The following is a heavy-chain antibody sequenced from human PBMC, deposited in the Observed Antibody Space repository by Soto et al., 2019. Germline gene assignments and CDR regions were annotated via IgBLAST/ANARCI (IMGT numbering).Heavy chain of an antibody. V-gene: IGHV1-69*12. CDR3: ASGIQLWLRRINNGYSG. CDR2: IIPMFGTA. Sequence: QVQLVQSGAEVKKPESSVKVSCKAPGGTFSTYAISWVRQAPGQGLEWMGVIIPMFGTANYAQSFQDRLTITADESTKTVYMELSSLRSEDTAVYFCASGIQLWLRRINNGYSGWGQGTLVTVSS. D-gene: IGHD5-18*01. CDR1: GGTFSTYA. J-gene: IGHJ4*02.